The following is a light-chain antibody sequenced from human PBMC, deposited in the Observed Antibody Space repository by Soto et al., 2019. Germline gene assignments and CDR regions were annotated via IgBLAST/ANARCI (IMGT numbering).Light chain of an antibody. Sequence: ELVLTQSPATLSLSPGERATLSCVASQSVSSSYLAWYQQKPGQAPRLLIYDASNRATGIPARFSGSGSGTDLTLTISRLETEDFAVYYCQQRSNWPPWTFGQGTKVDIK. J-gene: IGKJ1*01. CDR3: QQRSNWPPWT. V-gene: IGKV3D-20*02. CDR1: QSVSSSY. CDR2: DAS.